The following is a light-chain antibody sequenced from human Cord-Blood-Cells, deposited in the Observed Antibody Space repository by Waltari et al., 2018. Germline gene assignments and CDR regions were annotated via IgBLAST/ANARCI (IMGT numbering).Light chain of an antibody. J-gene: IGLJ2*01. CDR1: SRDVGGYNY. CDR2: DVS. CDR3: SSYTSSSTLVV. V-gene: IGLV2-14*01. Sequence: QSALTQPASVSGSPGQSITISCTGTSRDVGGYNYVSWYQQHPGKAPKLMIYDVSNRPSGVSNRFSGSKSGNTASVTISGLQAEDEADYYCSSYTSSSTLVVFGGGTKLTVL.